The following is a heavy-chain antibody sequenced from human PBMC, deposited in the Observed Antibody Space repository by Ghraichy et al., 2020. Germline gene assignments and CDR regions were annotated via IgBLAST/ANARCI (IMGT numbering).Heavy chain of an antibody. CDR3: ARAMRFHWYFVL. Sequence: SETLSLTCTVSGGSISSYYWSWLRQPPGKGLEWIGNIDFSGGSKYSPSLTSRVTISVDTSKNQFSLKLDSVPAADTAVYYCARAMRFHWYFVLWSRGSRVTFSS. CDR1: GGSISSYY. V-gene: IGHV4-59*01. CDR2: IDFSGGS. J-gene: IGHJ2*01.